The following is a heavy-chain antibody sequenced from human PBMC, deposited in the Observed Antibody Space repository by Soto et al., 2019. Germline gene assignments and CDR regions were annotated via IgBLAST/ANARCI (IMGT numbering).Heavy chain of an antibody. V-gene: IGHV3-30*18. Sequence: QVQLVESGGGVVQPGRSLRLSCAASGFTLSSHGMHWVRQAPGKGLEWVAVLSHDGSNKFYAVSVEGRFTISRDDSKNTLYLQMNSLRGEDTAMYYCAKENTFADYWGQGTLVTVSP. CDR1: GFTLSSHG. D-gene: IGHD2-2*02. CDR2: LSHDGSNK. J-gene: IGHJ4*02. CDR3: AKENTFADY.